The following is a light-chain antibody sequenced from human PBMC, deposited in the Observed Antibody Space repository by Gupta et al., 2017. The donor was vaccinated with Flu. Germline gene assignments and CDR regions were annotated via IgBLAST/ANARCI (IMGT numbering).Light chain of an antibody. CDR2: GAS. CDR1: QSVSSN. CDR3: QQYNNWPPYT. Sequence: IVMTQSPATLSVSPGERATLSCRASQSVSSNLAWYQQKPGQAPRLLIYGASTSATGIPARFSGSGSGTEFTLTISSLQSEDFAVYYCQQYNNWPPYTFGQGTKLEIK. J-gene: IGKJ2*01. V-gene: IGKV3-15*01.